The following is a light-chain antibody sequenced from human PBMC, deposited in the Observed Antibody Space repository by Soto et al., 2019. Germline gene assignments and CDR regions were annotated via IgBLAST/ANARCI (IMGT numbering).Light chain of an antibody. CDR1: QSIRYY. CDR3: QQHNRYSQT. V-gene: IGKV1-5*01. CDR2: GAP. Sequence: DIQLTQSPPTLSASVGDRVTITCRASQSIRYYLAWYQQMPGKAPKLLIYGAPSLQSGVPSRFSGSGSGTEFTLTISSLQPDDFATYFCQQHNRYSQTFGQGTKVEIK. J-gene: IGKJ1*01.